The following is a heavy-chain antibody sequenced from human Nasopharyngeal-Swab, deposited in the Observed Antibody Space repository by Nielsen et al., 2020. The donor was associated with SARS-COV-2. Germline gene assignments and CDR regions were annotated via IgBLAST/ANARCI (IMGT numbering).Heavy chain of an antibody. CDR2: IHPRDSDT. CDR3: VRPEGVATSFKYYFQYGMDV. Sequence: GASLKISSKGSGYSFTSYWTAWVPQMPGKGLEWLGIIHPRDSDTRYSPSFQGQVTISADKSISTAYLQWSSLKASDTAMYYCVRPEGVATSFKYYFQYGMDVWGQGTMVTVPS. D-gene: IGHD5-12*01. CDR1: GYSFTSYW. V-gene: IGHV5-51*01. J-gene: IGHJ6*02.